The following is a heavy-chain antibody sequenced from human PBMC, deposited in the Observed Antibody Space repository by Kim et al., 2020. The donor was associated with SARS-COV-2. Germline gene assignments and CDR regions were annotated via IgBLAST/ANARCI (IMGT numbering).Heavy chain of an antibody. Sequence: GGSLRLSCAASGFTFSSYAMTWVRQALGKGLEWVSAISVSGGSTYYADSVKGRFTISRDNSKNTLYLQMNSLRAEDTAVYYCAKGMVATMGWGQGTLVTVSS. CDR2: ISVSGGST. V-gene: IGHV3-23*01. J-gene: IGHJ4*02. CDR3: AKGMVATMG. D-gene: IGHD5-12*01. CDR1: GFTFSSYA.